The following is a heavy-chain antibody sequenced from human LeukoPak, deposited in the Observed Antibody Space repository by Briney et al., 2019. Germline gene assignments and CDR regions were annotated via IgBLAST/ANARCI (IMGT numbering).Heavy chain of an antibody. CDR3: AKGRVRGDFDY. D-gene: IGHD3-10*01. V-gene: IGHV3-53*04. CDR2: IYAGAQT. J-gene: IGHJ4*02. CDR1: GFNVSRNY. Sequence: GGSLRLSCAASGFNVSRNYMSWVRQAPGKGLEWVSVIYAGAQTYYADSVRGRFTISRHISKNTLYLQMNSLRAEDTAVYYCAKGRVRGDFDYWGQGTLVTVSS.